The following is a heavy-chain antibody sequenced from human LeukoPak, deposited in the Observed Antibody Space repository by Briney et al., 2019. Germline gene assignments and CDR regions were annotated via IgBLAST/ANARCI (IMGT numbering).Heavy chain of an antibody. CDR2: ISSSSSYI. V-gene: IGHV3-21*01. CDR3: ASLLWFGELLIDY. J-gene: IGHJ4*02. CDR1: GLTFSSYS. Sequence: GGSLRLSCAASGLTFSSYSMNWVRQAPGKELEWVSSISSSSSYIYYADSVKGRSTISRDNAKNSLYLQMNSLRAEDTAVYYWASLLWFGELLIDYWGQGTLVTVSS. D-gene: IGHD3-10*01.